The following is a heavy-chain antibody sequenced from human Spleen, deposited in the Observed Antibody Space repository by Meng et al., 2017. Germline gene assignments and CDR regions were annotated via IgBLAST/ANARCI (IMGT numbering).Heavy chain of an antibody. J-gene: IGHJ4*02. Sequence: QVPRQQAGPGLVNPSQTLSLSCAISGDSVSGDIVAWNWIRQSPSRGLEWLGRTYYRSKWYNDYAVSLRSRITINPDTSKNQFSLHLNSVTTEDTAVYYCARDTWGLIDYWGQGSLVTVSS. CDR3: ARDTWGLIDY. D-gene: IGHD7-27*01. CDR2: TYYRSKWYN. V-gene: IGHV6-1*01. CDR1: GDSVSGDIVA.